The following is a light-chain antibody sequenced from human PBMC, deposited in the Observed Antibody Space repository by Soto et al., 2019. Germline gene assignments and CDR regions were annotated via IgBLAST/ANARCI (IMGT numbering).Light chain of an antibody. CDR1: QSISSW. CDR2: DAS. V-gene: IGKV1-5*01. J-gene: IGKJ1*01. CDR3: QQYNSYSQT. Sequence: DIQMTQSPSTLYASVGDRVTITCRASQSISSWLAGYQQKPGQAPKLLIYDASSLESGVPSRCSGSGSGTEFTLTISSLQPDDFATYYCQQYNSYSQTFGQGTKVEIK.